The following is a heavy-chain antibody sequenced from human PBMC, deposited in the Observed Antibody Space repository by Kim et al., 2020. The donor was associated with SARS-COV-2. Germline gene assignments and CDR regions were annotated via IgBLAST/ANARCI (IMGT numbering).Heavy chain of an antibody. CDR1: GFTFSSYG. V-gene: IGHV3-30*18. CDR2: ISYDGSNK. J-gene: IGHJ6*01. D-gene: IGHD3-16*02. Sequence: GVSLRLSCAASGFTFSSYGMHWVRQAPGKGLEWVAVISYDGSNKYYADSVKGRFTISRDNSKNKLSLQMNSLRAEDTAVYYCAKDVVNFQGTYYYYGMDV. CDR3: AKDVVNFQGTYYYYGMDV.